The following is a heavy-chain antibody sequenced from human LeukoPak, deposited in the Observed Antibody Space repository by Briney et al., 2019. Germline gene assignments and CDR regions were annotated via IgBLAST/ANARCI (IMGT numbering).Heavy chain of an antibody. D-gene: IGHD1-1*01. CDR1: GGSFSGYY. Sequence: SETLSLTCAVYGGSFSGYYWSWIRQPPGKGLEWIGEINHSGSTNYNPSLKSRVTISVDTSKNQFSLKLSSVTAADTAVCYCARGPNVYYWGQGTLVTVSS. J-gene: IGHJ4*02. V-gene: IGHV4-34*01. CDR2: INHSGST. CDR3: ARGPNVYY.